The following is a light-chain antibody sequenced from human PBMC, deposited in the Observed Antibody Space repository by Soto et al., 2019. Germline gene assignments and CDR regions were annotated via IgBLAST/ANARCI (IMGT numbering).Light chain of an antibody. V-gene: IGKV2-30*01. CDR2: RVS. CDR1: QSIVYSDGTII. J-gene: IGKJ1*01. Sequence: DVVMTQSPLSLPVTLGQPASVSCRSSQSIVYSDGTIILNWFQQRPGHSPRRLIHRVSNRDSGVTDRFSGSGSGTDFTLKISRVEADDVGIYYCMQGTHWPWTFGQGTKVEI. CDR3: MQGTHWPWT.